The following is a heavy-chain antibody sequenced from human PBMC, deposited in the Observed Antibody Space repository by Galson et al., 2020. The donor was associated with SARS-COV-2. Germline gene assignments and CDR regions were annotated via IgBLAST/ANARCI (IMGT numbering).Heavy chain of an antibody. CDR1: GGSISSGGYY. D-gene: IGHD2-2*01. CDR3: ARVQTGYCSSTSCSYYFDY. CDR2: IYYSGST. J-gene: IGHJ4*02. Sequence: SETLSLTCTVSGGSISSGGYYWSWIRQHPGKGLEWIGYIYYSGSTYYNPSLKSRVTISVDTSKNQFSLKLSSVTAADTAMYYCARVQTGYCSSTSCSYYFDYWGQGTLVTVSS. V-gene: IGHV4-31*03.